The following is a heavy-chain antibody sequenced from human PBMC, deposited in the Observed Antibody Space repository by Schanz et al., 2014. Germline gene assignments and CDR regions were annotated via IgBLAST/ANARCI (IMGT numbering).Heavy chain of an antibody. Sequence: QVHLVESGGGVVRPGGSLRLSCAASRFTFNAYDMYWIRQAPGKGLEWVALISHDGSNKNSADSVKGRFTISRDNSKKTLYVQMNSLRAEDTAVYYCARDRPSGYALDFWGQGTLVTVSS. CDR1: RFTFNAYD. V-gene: IGHV3-30*03. D-gene: IGHD5-12*01. CDR2: ISHDGSNK. CDR3: ARDRPSGYALDF. J-gene: IGHJ4*02.